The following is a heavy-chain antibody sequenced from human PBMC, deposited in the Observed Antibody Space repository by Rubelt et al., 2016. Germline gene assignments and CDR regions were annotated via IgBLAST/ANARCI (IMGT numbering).Heavy chain of an antibody. J-gene: IGHJ6*02. CDR1: GGSIISDYY. CDR2: IHYGGTT. V-gene: IGHV4-39*07. Sequence: QLQLQESGPGLVKPSETLSLTCTVSGGSIISDYYWGWIRQPPGKGLEWIGCIHYGGTTYHNPSLKSRVIISVDTAENQFSLELSSLTAADAAVYYGATHYYGMDVWGQGTTVTVSS. CDR3: ATHYYGMDV.